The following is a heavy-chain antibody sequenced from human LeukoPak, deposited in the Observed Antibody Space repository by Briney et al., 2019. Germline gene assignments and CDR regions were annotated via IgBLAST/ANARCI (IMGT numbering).Heavy chain of an antibody. V-gene: IGHV4-59*01. D-gene: IGHD6-19*01. CDR1: GGSISSYY. Sequence: SETLSLTCTVSGGSISSYYWSWIRQPPGKGLEWIGYIYYSGSTNYNPSPKSRVTISVDTSKNQFSLKLSSVTAADTAVYYCARIAVAGTGAPRANYYMDVWGKGTTVTISS. CDR2: IYYSGST. J-gene: IGHJ6*03. CDR3: ARIAVAGTGAPRANYYMDV.